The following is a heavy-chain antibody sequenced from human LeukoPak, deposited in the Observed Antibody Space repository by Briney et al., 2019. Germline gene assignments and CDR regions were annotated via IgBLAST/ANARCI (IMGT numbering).Heavy chain of an antibody. CDR1: GFTFSSYA. CDR2: ISGSGGST. CDR3: AKERDSRGYFDY. Sequence: SGGSLRLSCAASGFTFSSYAMSWVRQAPGKGLEWVSAISGSGGSTYYADSVKGRFTISRHNSKNTLYLQMNSLRAEDTALYYCAKERDSRGYFDYWGQGTLVTASS. V-gene: IGHV3-23*01. J-gene: IGHJ4*02. D-gene: IGHD3-22*01.